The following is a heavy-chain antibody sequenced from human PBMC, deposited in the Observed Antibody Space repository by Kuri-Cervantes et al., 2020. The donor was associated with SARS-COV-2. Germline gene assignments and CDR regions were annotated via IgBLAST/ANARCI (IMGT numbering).Heavy chain of an antibody. V-gene: IGHV3-30-3*01. D-gene: IGHD1-26*01. J-gene: IGHJ4*02. CDR3: ARVEGGSYFGGNDY. CDR1: GFTFSSYA. CDR2: ISYDGSNK. Sequence: LSLTCAASGFTFSSYAMHWVRQAPGKGLEWVAVISYDGSNKYYADPVKGRFTISRDNSKNTLYLQMNSLRAEDTAVYYCARVEGGSYFGGNDYWGQGTLVTVSS.